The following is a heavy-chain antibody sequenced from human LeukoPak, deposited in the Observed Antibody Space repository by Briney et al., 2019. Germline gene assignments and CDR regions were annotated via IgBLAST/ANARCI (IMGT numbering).Heavy chain of an antibody. CDR3: VPTLRAAGTPLGS. CDR2: FYWNDDHT. CDR1: GFPFEDYG. Sequence: GGSQTLSCGAPGFPFEDYGMSWVRKAPGMALVCVSGFYWNDDHTGCADCVKGRFPSSRDNAKNYLYLEMNSLRVKDTAFYYCVPTLRAAGTPLGSWGKGTLVTVSS. V-gene: IGHV3-20*04. D-gene: IGHD6-13*01. J-gene: IGHJ4*02.